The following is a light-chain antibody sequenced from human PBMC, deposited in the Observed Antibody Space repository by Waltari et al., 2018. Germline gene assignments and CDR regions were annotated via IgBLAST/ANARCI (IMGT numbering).Light chain of an antibody. Sequence: QSALTPPPSPSGSPGPSVTISCPGTSSDVGAYTTVPLYRQYPGKAPKLMIYEVSERPSGVPDRFSASKSGNTASLTVSGLQAEDEADYYCSSYAGYDILVFGGGTRLTVL. CDR1: SSDVGAYTT. J-gene: IGLJ2*01. V-gene: IGLV2-8*01. CDR3: SSYAGYDILV. CDR2: EVS.